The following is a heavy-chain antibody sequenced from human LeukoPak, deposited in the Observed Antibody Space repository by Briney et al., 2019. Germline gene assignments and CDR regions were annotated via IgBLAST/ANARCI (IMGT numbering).Heavy chain of an antibody. Sequence: TGGSLRLSCIASGFTFSDYYMSWIRQAPGKGLEWVSYISTSGSTIYYGDSVKGRFTISRDNAKNSLYLQMNSLRAEDTAVYYCARDSCSNGVCFDYWGQGTLVTVSS. D-gene: IGHD2-8*01. V-gene: IGHV3-11*04. CDR1: GFTFSDYY. J-gene: IGHJ4*02. CDR2: ISTSGSTI. CDR3: ARDSCSNGVCFDY.